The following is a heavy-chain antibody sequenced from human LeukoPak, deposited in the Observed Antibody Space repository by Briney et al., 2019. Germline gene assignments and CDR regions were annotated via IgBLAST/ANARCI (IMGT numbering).Heavy chain of an antibody. CDR3: ARNGRVRRVVKDLFEY. D-gene: IGHD3-10*01. CDR1: GGTFSSYA. J-gene: IGHJ4*02. CDR2: IIPIFGTA. Sequence: ASVKVSCKASGGTFSSYAISWVRQAPGQGLEWMGGIIPIFGTANYAQKFQDRVIITKDTSTGTAYMDLRDLRTDDTAMYYCARNGRVRRVVKDLFEYWGQGTLVAVSP. V-gene: IGHV1-69*05.